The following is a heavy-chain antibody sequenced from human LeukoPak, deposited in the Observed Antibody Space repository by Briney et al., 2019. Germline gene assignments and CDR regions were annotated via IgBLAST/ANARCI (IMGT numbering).Heavy chain of an antibody. V-gene: IGHV1-69*02. CDR3: AITIGIPAAIVTPSWFDP. CDR1: GGTFS. Sequence: ASVKVSCKASGGTFSITWVRQAPGQGLEWMGRIIPILGIANYAQKFQGRVTITADKSTSTAYMELSSLRSEGTAVYFCAITIGIPAAIVTPSWFDPWGQGTLVTVSS. J-gene: IGHJ5*02. D-gene: IGHD2-2*02. CDR2: IIPILGIA.